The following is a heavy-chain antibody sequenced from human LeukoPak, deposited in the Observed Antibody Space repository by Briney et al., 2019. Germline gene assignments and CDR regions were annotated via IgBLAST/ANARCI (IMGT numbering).Heavy chain of an antibody. Sequence: GGSLRLSCEASGFTFSAYAMTWVRQAPGKGLEWVSGITWNGGSTGYADSVKGRFTISRDNAKNSLYLQMSSLRAEDTALYYCARDRSYGAFASWGQGTLVTVSS. CDR3: ARDRSYGAFAS. D-gene: IGHD1-26*01. V-gene: IGHV3-20*04. J-gene: IGHJ4*02. CDR2: ITWNGGST. CDR1: GFTFSAYA.